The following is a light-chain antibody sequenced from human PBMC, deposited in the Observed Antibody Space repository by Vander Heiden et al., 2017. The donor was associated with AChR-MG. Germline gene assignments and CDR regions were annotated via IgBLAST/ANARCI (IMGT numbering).Light chain of an antibody. CDR2: YDD. Sequence: QSVLTHPPPVSEAPRQSVTISCAGSSYNVGNNAVNWYQQLPGKAPKLLIYYDDLLPSGVSDRFSGSKSGTSASLAISGLQSEDEADYYCAAWDDSLNGPVFGGGTKLTVL. J-gene: IGLJ2*01. CDR1: SYNVGNNA. V-gene: IGLV1-36*01. CDR3: AAWDDSLNGPV.